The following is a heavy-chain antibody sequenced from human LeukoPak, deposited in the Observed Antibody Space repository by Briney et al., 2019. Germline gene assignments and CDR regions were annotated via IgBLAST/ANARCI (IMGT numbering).Heavy chain of an antibody. CDR2: INPNSGGT. Sequence: ASVKVSCKASGYTFTGYYMHWVRQAPGQGLEWMGWINPNSGGTNYAQKFQGRVTMTRDTSISTAYMELSRLRSDDTAVYYCARERTTMIVVVSPIVYWGQGTLVTVSS. CDR1: GYTFTGYY. V-gene: IGHV1-2*02. D-gene: IGHD3-22*01. CDR3: ARERTTMIVVVSPIVY. J-gene: IGHJ4*02.